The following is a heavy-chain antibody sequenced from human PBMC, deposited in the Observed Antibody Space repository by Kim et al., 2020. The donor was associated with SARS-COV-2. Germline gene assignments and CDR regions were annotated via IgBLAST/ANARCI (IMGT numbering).Heavy chain of an antibody. V-gene: IGHV4-39*01. CDR2: IYYSGST. Sequence: SETLSLTCTVSGGSISSSSYYWGWIRQPPGKGLEWIGSIYYSGSTYYNPSLKSRVTISVDTSKNQFSLKLSSVTAADTAVYYCERDPILTGLLTPSNYYYYGMGVWGQGTTVTVSS. J-gene: IGHJ6*02. D-gene: IGHD3-9*01. CDR1: GGSISSSSYY. CDR3: ERDPILTGLLTPSNYYYYGMGV.